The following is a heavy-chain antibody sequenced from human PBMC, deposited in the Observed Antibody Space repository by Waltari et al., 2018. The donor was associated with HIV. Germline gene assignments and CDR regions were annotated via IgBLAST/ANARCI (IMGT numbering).Heavy chain of an antibody. J-gene: IGHJ4*02. D-gene: IGHD6-13*01. Sequence: QVQLVQSGAEVKKPGASVKVSCKASGYTFTSYDINWVRQATGQGLEWMGRKNHNSGNTGDAQKFQGKVTRTRNTSISTAYMELSSMRSEDTAVYYCARVGIAILWGQGTLVTVSS. CDR2: KNHNSGNT. V-gene: IGHV1-8*01. CDR1: GYTFTSYD. CDR3: ARVGIAIL.